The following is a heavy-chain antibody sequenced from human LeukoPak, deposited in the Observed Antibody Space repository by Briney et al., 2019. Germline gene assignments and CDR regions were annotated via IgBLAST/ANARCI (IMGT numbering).Heavy chain of an antibody. CDR3: ARSVRQVVSTFDY. Sequence: PWETLSLTCAVSGGSISSSIYYWGWIRQPPGKGLEWIGSIYYSGSTYYNPSLKSRVTISVDTSKNQFSLKLSSVTAADTAVYYCARSVRQVVSTFDYWGQGTLLTV. J-gene: IGHJ4*02. CDR1: GGSISSSIYY. CDR2: IYYSGST. D-gene: IGHD2-15*01. V-gene: IGHV4-39*01.